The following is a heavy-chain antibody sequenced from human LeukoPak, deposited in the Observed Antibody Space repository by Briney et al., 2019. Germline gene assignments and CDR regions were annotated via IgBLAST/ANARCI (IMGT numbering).Heavy chain of an antibody. CDR1: GGSISSSSYY. V-gene: IGHV4-39*01. Sequence: SETLSLTCTVSGGSISSSSYYWGWIRQPPGKGLEWIGSIYYSGSTYYNPSLKSRVTISVDTSKNQFSLKLSSVTAADTAVYYCARVLLWFGEPRNRFDPWGQGTLVTVSS. D-gene: IGHD3-10*01. CDR2: IYYSGST. CDR3: ARVLLWFGEPRNRFDP. J-gene: IGHJ5*02.